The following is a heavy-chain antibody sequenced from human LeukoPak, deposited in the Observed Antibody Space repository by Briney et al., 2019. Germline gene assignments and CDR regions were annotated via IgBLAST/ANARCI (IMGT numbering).Heavy chain of an antibody. CDR2: ISAYNGNT. CDR3: ARVKKSIVGAKGAFDI. D-gene: IGHD1-26*01. CDR1: GYTFTSYG. J-gene: IGHJ3*02. V-gene: IGHV1-18*01. Sequence: ASVTVSCKASGYTFTSYGISWVRQAPGQGLEWMGWISAYNGNTNYAQKLQGRVTMTTDTSTSTAYMELRSLRSDDTAVYYCARVKKSIVGAKGAFDIWGQGTMVTVSS.